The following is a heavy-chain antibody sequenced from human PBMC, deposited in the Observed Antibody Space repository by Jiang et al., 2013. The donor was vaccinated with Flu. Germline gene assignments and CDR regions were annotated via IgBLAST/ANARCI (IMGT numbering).Heavy chain of an antibody. V-gene: IGHV1-69*04. D-gene: IGHD1-1*01. Sequence: GSSVKVSCKASGVLLSPVYGISWVRQAPGQGLEWWEGSSLPLVLATYAQRFQGRVTITADTSTTTFYLEVSSLRSEDTAVYYCARDLDLYGMDVWGRGTTVTVSS. J-gene: IGHJ6*02. CDR3: ARDLDLYGMDV. CDR1: GVLLSPVYG. CDR2: SSLPLVLA.